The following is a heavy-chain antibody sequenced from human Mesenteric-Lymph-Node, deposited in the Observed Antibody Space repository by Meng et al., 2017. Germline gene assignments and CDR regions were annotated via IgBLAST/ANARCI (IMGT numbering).Heavy chain of an antibody. D-gene: IGHD3-10*01. V-gene: IGHV3-21*01. CDR3: ARAAGSYLDAFDI. CDR1: GFTFSDYG. J-gene: IGHJ3*02. Sequence: GGSLRLSCAASGFTFSDYGMTWVRQAPGKGLEWVSSVSYSSGYIYYADSVKGRFTISRDNAKNSLYLQMNSLRADDTGVYYCARAAGSYLDAFDIWGQGTMVTVSS. CDR2: VSYSSGYI.